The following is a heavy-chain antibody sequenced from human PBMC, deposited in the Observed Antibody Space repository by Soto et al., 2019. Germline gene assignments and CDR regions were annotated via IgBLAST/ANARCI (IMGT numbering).Heavy chain of an antibody. V-gene: IGHV3-53*01. CDR2: IYSGGST. CDR3: ARVGYYDFWSGYYIGDAFDI. D-gene: IGHD3-3*01. Sequence: PGGSLRLSCAASGFTVSSNYMSWVRQAPGKGLEWVSVIYSGGSTYYADSVKGRFTISRDNSKSTLYLQMNSLRAEDTAVYYCARVGYYDFWSGYYIGDAFDIWGQGTMVTVSS. J-gene: IGHJ3*02. CDR1: GFTVSSNY.